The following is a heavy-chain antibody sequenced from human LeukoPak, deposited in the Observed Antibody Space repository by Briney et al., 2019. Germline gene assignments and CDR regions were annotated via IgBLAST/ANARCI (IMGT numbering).Heavy chain of an antibody. D-gene: IGHD6-19*01. Sequence: ASVKVSCKASEGTFSSYAISWVRQAPGQRLEWMGWISAGNGNTKYSQKFQGRVTITRDTSASTAYMELSSLRSEDTAVYYCARDRSSGWESWYFDLWGRGTPVTVSS. V-gene: IGHV1-3*01. CDR2: ISAGNGNT. J-gene: IGHJ2*01. CDR3: ARDRSSGWESWYFDL. CDR1: EGTFSSYA.